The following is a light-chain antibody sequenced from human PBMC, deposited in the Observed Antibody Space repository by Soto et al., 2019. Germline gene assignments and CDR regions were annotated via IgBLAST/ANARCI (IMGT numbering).Light chain of an antibody. Sequence: EVVLTQSPGTLSLSPGERATLSCRASQSVRNSYLSWYQQQPGQAPRVLIYGASTRATGVPDRFSGSGSGTDFTLNISRLEPEDLAVYYCQQYGNAPFTFGQGTKLESK. CDR2: GAS. CDR3: QQYGNAPFT. V-gene: IGKV3-20*01. CDR1: QSVRNSY. J-gene: IGKJ2*01.